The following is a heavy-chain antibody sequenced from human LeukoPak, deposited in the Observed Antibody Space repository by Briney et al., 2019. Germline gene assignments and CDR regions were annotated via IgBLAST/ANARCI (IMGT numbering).Heavy chain of an antibody. CDR2: ISWNSGNI. V-gene: IGHV3-9*01. CDR3: AKEGGGSCYSCFDY. Sequence: GRSLRLSCAASGFTFNNYAMHWVRQAPGKGLEWVSGISWNSGNIDYADSVKGRFTISRDNAKNSLYLQMNSLRAEDTALYYCAKEGGGSCYSCFDYWGQGTLVTVSS. CDR1: GFTFNNYA. D-gene: IGHD2-15*01. J-gene: IGHJ4*02.